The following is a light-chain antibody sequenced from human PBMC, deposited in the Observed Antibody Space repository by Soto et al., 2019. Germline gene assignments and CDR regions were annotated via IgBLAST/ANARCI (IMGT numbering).Light chain of an antibody. CDR3: QQANSFPLT. Sequence: DIQMTQSPSSVSASVGDRVTITCRASQGISSWLDWYKQKPGKAPKLLIYAASSLQSGVPSRFSGSGFGTVFTLTISSLQPEDFATYYCQQANSFPLTFGGGTKVDIK. V-gene: IGKV1-12*01. CDR1: QGISSW. CDR2: AAS. J-gene: IGKJ4*01.